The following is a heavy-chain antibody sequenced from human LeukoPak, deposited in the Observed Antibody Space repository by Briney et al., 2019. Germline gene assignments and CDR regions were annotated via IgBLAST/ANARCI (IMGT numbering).Heavy chain of an antibody. CDR2: IKKDGTEQ. CDR3: TTYYDSGPSKD. V-gene: IGHV3-7*05. CDR1: GGSISSSSYY. D-gene: IGHD3-22*01. Sequence: ETLSLTCTVSGGSISSSSYYWGWIRQPPGKGLEWVANIKKDGTEQYYGDSVKGRFTISRDNTKNSLYLQMNSLGAEDTAMYYCTTYYDSGPSKDWGQGTLVTVSS. J-gene: IGHJ4*02.